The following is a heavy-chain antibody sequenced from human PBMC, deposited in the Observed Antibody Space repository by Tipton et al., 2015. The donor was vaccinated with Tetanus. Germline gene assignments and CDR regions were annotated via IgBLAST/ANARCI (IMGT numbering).Heavy chain of an antibody. V-gene: IGHV3-30-3*01. J-gene: IGHJ4*02. CDR3: ARGYGDYENWGGDY. CDR1: GFTFSSYA. Sequence: SLRLSCAASGFTFSSYAMHWARQAPGKGLEWVAVISYDGSNKYYADSVKGRFTISRDNSKNTLYLQMNSLRAEDTAVYYCARGYGDYENWGGDYWGQGTLVTVSS. D-gene: IGHD4-17*01. CDR2: ISYDGSNK.